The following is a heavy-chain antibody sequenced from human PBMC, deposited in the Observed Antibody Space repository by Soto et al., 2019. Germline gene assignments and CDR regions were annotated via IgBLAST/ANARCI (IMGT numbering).Heavy chain of an antibody. CDR3: ARLEGLATISYYFDF. Sequence: QLQLQESGPGLVKPSETLSLTCSVSDDSINSDKYYWGWIRQPPGKGLEWIGSIYYRGNAYYNPSLQTPVTTPLDKSKSQFSLKLNSVTAADSAVYFCARLEGLATISYYFDFWGPGALVTVSS. CDR2: IYYRGNA. J-gene: IGHJ4*02. CDR1: DDSINSDKYY. V-gene: IGHV4-39*01. D-gene: IGHD3-9*01.